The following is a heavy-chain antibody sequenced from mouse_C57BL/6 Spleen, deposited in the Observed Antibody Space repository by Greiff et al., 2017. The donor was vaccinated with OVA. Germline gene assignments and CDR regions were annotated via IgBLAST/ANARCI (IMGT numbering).Heavy chain of an antibody. V-gene: IGHV5-17*01. CDR1: GFTFSDYG. CDR3: ARKDYGSSSPFAY. D-gene: IGHD1-1*01. J-gene: IGHJ3*01. CDR2: ISSGSSTI. Sequence: EVKVEESGGGLVKPGGSLKLSCAASGFTFSDYGMHWVRQAPEKGLEWVAYISSGSSTIYYADTVKGRFTISRDNAKNTLFLQMTSLRSEDTAMYYCARKDYGSSSPFAYWGQGTLVTVSA.